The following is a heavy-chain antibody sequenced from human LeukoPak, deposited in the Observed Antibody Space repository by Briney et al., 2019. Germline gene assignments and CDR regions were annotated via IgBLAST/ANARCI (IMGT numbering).Heavy chain of an antibody. CDR1: GGSISSYY. D-gene: IGHD4-17*01. V-gene: IGHV4-59*01. CDR2: IYYSGST. J-gene: IGHJ5*02. Sequence: PSETLSLTCTVSGGSISSYYWSWIRQPPGKGLEWIGYIYYSGSTNYNPSLKSRVTISVDTSKNQFSLKLSSVTAADTAVYYCASTRWITVTKLKGGFWFGPWGQGTLVTVSS. CDR3: ASTRWITVTKLKGGFWFGP.